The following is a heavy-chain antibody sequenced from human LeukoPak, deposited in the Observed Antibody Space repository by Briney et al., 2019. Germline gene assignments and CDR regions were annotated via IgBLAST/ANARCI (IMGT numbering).Heavy chain of an antibody. D-gene: IGHD1-1*01. CDR1: GFTFSSYD. CDR2: INTAGDT. Sequence: GSLRLSCAASGFTFSSYDMHWVRQAAGKGLEWVAAINTAGDTYYPGSVRGRFTISRENAKKSFFLQMNSLRAGDTAVYYCAKEPRTTNWNYFQHWGQGTLVTVSS. J-gene: IGHJ1*01. CDR3: AKEPRTTNWNYFQH. V-gene: IGHV3-13*01.